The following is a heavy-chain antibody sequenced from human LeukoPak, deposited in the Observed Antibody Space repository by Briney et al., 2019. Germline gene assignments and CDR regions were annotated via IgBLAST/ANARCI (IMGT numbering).Heavy chain of an antibody. V-gene: IGHV1-8*01. CDR1: GYTFINYD. D-gene: IGHD2-15*01. CDR3: ARAEGYCSGGSCYGGYYGMDV. Sequence: ASVKVSCKTSGYTFINYDINWVRQAAGQGLEWMGWMNPNSGNTGYAQKFQGRVTMTRNTSISTAYMELSSLRSEDTAVYYCARAEGYCSGGSCYGGYYGMDVWGQGTTVTVSS. CDR2: MNPNSGNT. J-gene: IGHJ6*02.